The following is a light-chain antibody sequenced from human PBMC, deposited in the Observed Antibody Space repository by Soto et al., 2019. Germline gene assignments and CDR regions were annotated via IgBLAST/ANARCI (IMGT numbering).Light chain of an antibody. CDR2: GNS. V-gene: IGLV1-40*01. CDR1: SSNIGAGYD. Sequence: QSLLTQPPSVSGAPGQRVTISCTGSSSNIGAGYDVHWYQQLPGTAPKLLIYGNSNRPSGVPDRFSGSKSGTSASLAITGLQAEDEADYYCNSKDSSLTRVFGTGTKVTVL. CDR3: NSKDSSLTRV. J-gene: IGLJ1*01.